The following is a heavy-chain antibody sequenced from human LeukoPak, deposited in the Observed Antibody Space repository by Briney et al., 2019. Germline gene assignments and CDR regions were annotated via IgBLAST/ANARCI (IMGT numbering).Heavy chain of an antibody. D-gene: IGHD3-3*02. V-gene: IGHV4-59*08. CDR1: GVSISSSY. J-gene: IGHJ5*02. Sequence: SETLSLTYTVSGVSISSSYWTWIRQAPGKGLECVGYISNSGGTRYNPSVQSRVIISVDPSKNQVSLKLSSLTAADTAMYYCARHVPLAKPGPRFDPWGQGILVTVSS. CDR3: ARHVPLAKPGPRFDP. CDR2: ISNSGGT.